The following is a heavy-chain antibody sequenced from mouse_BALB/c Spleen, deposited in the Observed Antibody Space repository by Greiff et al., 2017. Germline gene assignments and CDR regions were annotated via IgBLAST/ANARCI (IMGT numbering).Heavy chain of an antibody. J-gene: IGHJ3*01. Sequence: EVQVVESGGGLVQPGGSLKLSCAASGFDFSRYWMSWVRQAPGKGLEWIGEINPDSSTINYTPSLKDKFIISRDNAKNTLYLQMSKVRSEDTALYYCARPGLYGNFPWFAYWGQGTLVTVSA. CDR2: INPDSSTI. D-gene: IGHD2-10*02. V-gene: IGHV4-1*02. CDR1: GFDFSRYW. CDR3: ARPGLYGNFPWFAY.